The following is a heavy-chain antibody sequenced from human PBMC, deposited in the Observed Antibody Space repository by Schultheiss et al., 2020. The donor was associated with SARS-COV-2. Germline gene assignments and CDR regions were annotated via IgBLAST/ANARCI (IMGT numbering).Heavy chain of an antibody. CDR2: IYYSGST. V-gene: IGHV4-59*12. CDR1: GGSISSYY. J-gene: IGHJ5*02. D-gene: IGHD2-8*02. CDR3: ARDGGVAHP. Sequence: SETLSLTCTVSGGSISSYYWSWIRQPPGKGLEWIGSIYYSGSTYYNPSLKSRVTISVDTSKNQFSLKLSSVTAADTAVYYCARDGGVAHPWGQGTLVTVSS.